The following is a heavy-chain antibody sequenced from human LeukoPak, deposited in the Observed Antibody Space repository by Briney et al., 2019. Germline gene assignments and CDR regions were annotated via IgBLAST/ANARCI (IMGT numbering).Heavy chain of an antibody. J-gene: IGHJ6*03. CDR1: GFTVSSHY. CDR3: ARDLVWFGEPKGYYNYMDV. D-gene: IGHD3-10*01. Sequence: PGGSLRLSCAGSGFTVSSHYMSWVRQAPGKGLEWVAVIYSGGSTHYADSVKGRFTISRDNSKNTLYLQMNSLRAEDTAVYYCARDLVWFGEPKGYYNYMDVWGKGTTVTVSS. V-gene: IGHV3-66*01. CDR2: IYSGGST.